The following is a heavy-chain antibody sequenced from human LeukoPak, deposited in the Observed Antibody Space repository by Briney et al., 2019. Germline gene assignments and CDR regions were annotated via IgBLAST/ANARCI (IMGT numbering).Heavy chain of an antibody. Sequence: GGSLRLSCTASGFTFGDYAMSWFRQAPGKGLEWVGFIRSKAYGGTTEYAASVKGRFTIPRDDSKSIAYLQMNSLKTEDTAVYYCTGSFGELTFFDYWGQGTLVTVSS. CDR1: GFTFGDYA. CDR2: IRSKAYGGTT. V-gene: IGHV3-49*03. J-gene: IGHJ4*02. D-gene: IGHD3-10*01. CDR3: TGSFGELTFFDY.